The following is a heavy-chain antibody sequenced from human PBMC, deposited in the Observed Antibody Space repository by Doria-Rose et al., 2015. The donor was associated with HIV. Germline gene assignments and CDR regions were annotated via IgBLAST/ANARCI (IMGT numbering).Heavy chain of an antibody. CDR3: ARVGWELLYFFDY. CDR1: GYTFGDHA. D-gene: IGHD1-26*01. Sequence: FTASGYTFGDHALSWFRQASGKGLEWIGFIRSKAYGGTKEYAASVKGRVTISRDDSKSIAYLQLNSLKTEDTAVYFCARVGWELLYFFDYWGQGTLVTVSS. V-gene: IGHV3-49*03. J-gene: IGHJ4*02. CDR2: IRSKAYGGTK.